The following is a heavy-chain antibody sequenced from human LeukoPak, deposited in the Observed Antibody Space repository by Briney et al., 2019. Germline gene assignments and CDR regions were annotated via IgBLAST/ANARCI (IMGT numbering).Heavy chain of an antibody. CDR2: IYSSVT. CDR1: GFTISSNS. CDR3: ARRAGAYSHPYDY. Sequence: PGGSLRLSYTVSGFTISSNSMSWVRQAPGKGLEWVSFIYSSVTHYSDSVKGRFTISRDNSKNTLFLQMNSLRAEDTAVYYCARRAGAYSHPYDYWGQGTLVTVSS. D-gene: IGHD4/OR15-4a*01. V-gene: IGHV3-53*01. J-gene: IGHJ4*02.